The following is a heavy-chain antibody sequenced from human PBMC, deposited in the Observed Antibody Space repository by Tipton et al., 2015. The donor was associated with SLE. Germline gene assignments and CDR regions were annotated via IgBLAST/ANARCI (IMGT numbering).Heavy chain of an antibody. Sequence: TLSLTCAVYGGSFSGYYWSWIRQPPGKGLEWIGEINHSGSTNYNPSLKSRVTISVDTSKNHFSLKLSSVTAADTAVYYCARDHSSGWFGEGYLDYWGQGTLVTVPS. J-gene: IGHJ4*02. CDR3: ARDHSSGWFGEGYLDY. V-gene: IGHV4-34*01. D-gene: IGHD6-19*01. CDR2: INHSGST. CDR1: GGSFSGYY.